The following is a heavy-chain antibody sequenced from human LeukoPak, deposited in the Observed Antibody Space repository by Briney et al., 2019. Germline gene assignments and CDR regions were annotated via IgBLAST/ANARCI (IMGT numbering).Heavy chain of an antibody. J-gene: IGHJ4*02. CDR3: AKDRITIFGVVMDQ. D-gene: IGHD3-3*01. CDR1: GFTFSSYS. Sequence: PGGSLRLSCAASGFTFSSYSMNWVRQAPGKGLEWVSSISGPGDHTYYADSVKGRFTISRDNSENALYLQMNSLRADDTAVYYCAKDRITIFGVVMDQWGQGTLVTVSS. V-gene: IGHV3-23*01. CDR2: ISGPGDHT.